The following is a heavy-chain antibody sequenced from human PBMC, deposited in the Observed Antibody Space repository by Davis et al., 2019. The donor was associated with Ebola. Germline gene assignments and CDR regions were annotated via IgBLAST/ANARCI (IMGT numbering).Heavy chain of an antibody. V-gene: IGHV2-26*01. CDR3: ARIRYDFWSGYTDAFDI. J-gene: IGHJ3*02. D-gene: IGHD3-3*01. Sequence: SGPTLVKPTQTLTLTCTFSGFSLSTSGVGVSWIRQPPGKALEWLAHIFSNDEKSYSTSLKSRLTISKDTSRSQVVLTMTNMDPVDTATYYCARIRYDFWSGYTDAFDIWGQGTMVTVSS. CDR1: GFSLSTSGVG. CDR2: IFSNDEK.